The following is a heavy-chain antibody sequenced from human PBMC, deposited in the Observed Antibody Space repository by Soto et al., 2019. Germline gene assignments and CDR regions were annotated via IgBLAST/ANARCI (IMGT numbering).Heavy chain of an antibody. J-gene: IGHJ4*02. Sequence: EVQLLESGGGLVQPAGSLRLSCAASGFTFSIYTMSWFRQAPGKGLEWVSSIYGSGRSTFYSASVKGRFTISRDNSGNTVYLQMSSLRAEDTAIYYCAKDFTPDSRWDIDYWGQGSLVTVSS. CDR3: AKDFTPDSRWDIDY. CDR2: IYGSGRST. V-gene: IGHV3-23*01. D-gene: IGHD1-26*01. CDR1: GFTFSIYT.